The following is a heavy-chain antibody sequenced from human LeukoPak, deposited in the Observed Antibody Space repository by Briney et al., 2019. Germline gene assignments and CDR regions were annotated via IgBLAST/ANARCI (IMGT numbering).Heavy chain of an antibody. CDR2: FDPEDGET. D-gene: IGHD6-13*01. V-gene: IGHV1-24*01. CDR1: GYTLTELS. J-gene: IGHJ6*03. CDR3: ARATGSSSWYLFGYYYYYMDV. Sequence: ASVKVSCKVSGYTLTELSMHWVRQAPGKGLEWMGGFDPEDGETIYAQKFQGRVTMTEDTSTDTAYMELRSLRSDDTAVYYCARATGSSSWYLFGYYYYYMDVWGKGTTVTISS.